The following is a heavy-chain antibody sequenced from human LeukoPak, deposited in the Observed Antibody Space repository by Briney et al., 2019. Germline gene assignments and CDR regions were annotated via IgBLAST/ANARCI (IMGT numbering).Heavy chain of an antibody. D-gene: IGHD3-3*01. CDR1: GGSFSGYY. CDR3: ASTIFGVVIITPDGAFDI. CDR2: IKQSGST. J-gene: IGHJ3*02. V-gene: IGHV4-34*01. Sequence: SESLSLTCAVDGGSFSGYYAGWIRQPPGKGLEWMGEIKQSGSTNYSPSLKRRVTISVDTSKNQLSLKLSSVTAADTDVYYCASTIFGVVIITPDGAFDIWGQGTMVTVSS.